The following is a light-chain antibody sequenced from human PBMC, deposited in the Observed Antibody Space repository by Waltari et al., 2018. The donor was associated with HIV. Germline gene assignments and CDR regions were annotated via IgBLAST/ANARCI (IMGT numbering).Light chain of an antibody. CDR2: DAS. Sequence: EVVMTQSPGTLSVSPGERATLSCRTRENIRNNLAWYQQKHGQAPRLLFYDASARATGVPTRFSGSGAGTEFTLTISGLQSEDFAIYYCQQYSRWPPTLTFGQGTKVDVK. J-gene: IGKJ1*01. V-gene: IGKV3-15*01. CDR3: QQYSRWPPTLT. CDR1: ENIRNN.